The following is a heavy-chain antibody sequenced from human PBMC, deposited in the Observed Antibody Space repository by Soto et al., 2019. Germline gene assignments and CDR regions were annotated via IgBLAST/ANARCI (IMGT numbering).Heavy chain of an antibody. J-gene: IGHJ6*02. Sequence: EVQLVESGGGLVQPGGSLRLSCGASGFTFRTYWLSWVRQVPGKGLEWVANINQDGSEKNYVDSVKGRFTISRDNAKNSLHLQMGSLRADDTALYYCARDGSTSWYSYDYHGMDVWGQGTTVTVSS. CDR1: GFTFRTYW. D-gene: IGHD5-18*01. V-gene: IGHV3-7*05. CDR2: INQDGSEK. CDR3: ARDGSTSWYSYDYHGMDV.